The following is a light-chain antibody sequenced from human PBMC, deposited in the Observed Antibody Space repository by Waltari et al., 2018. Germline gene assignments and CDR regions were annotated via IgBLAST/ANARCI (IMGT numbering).Light chain of an antibody. Sequence: SYDLTPPPPVSLFPGQTATTPCPGDKSGAKYVFWYQQTPGQSPVLVLYQDAKRPSGIPARFSASNSGNTATLTIRMKQAMDDADYCCQVWDTTRGFYGSGTKVTVL. V-gene: IGLV3-1*01. CDR1: KSGAKY. J-gene: IGLJ1*01. CDR3: QVWDTTRGF. CDR2: QDA.